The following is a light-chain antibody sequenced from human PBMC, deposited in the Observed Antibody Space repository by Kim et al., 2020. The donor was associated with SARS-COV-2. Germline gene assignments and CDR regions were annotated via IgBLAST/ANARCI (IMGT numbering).Light chain of an antibody. V-gene: IGKV2-30*01. J-gene: IGKJ4*01. Sequence: DVVMTQSPLSLPVTLGQPASISCRSSQSLLYSDGNTYLNWFQQRPGQSPRRLIYGVSNRDSGVSDRFSGSGSGTDFTLKISRVEADDVGVYYCMQDTHWPPTFGGGTKVDIK. CDR2: GVS. CDR3: MQDTHWPPT. CDR1: QSLLYSDGNTY.